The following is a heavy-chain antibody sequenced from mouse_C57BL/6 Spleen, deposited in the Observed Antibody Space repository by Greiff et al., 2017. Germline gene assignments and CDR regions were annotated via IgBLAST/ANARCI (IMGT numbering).Heavy chain of an antibody. CDR1: GYSITSGYY. V-gene: IGHV3-6*01. Sequence: ESGPGLVKPSQSLSLTCSVTGYSITSGYYWNWIRQFPGNKLEWMGYISYDGSNNYNPSLKNRISITRDTSKNQFFLKLNSVTTEDTATYYCARGGYDPYYFDYWGQGTTLTVSS. CDR2: ISYDGSN. CDR3: ARGGYDPYYFDY. J-gene: IGHJ2*01. D-gene: IGHD2-2*01.